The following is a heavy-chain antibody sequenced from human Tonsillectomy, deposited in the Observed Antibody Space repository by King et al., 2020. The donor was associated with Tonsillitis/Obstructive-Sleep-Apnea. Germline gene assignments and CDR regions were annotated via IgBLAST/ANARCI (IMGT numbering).Heavy chain of an antibody. D-gene: IGHD6-6*01. V-gene: IGHV4-59*01. CDR1: GGSISSYY. CDR2: IYYSGST. J-gene: IGHJ6*03. CDR3: ASGIAARNYYYMDV. Sequence: QVQLQESGPGLVKPSETLSLTCTVSGGSISSYYWSWIRQPPGKGLEWIGYIYYSGSTNYNPTLKSRVTISVDTSKNQFSLTLSSVTAADTAVYYCASGIAARNYYYMDVWGKGTPVTVSS.